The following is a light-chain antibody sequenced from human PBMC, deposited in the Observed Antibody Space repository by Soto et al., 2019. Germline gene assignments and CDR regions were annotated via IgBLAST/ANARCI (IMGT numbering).Light chain of an antibody. CDR3: QQSNNWPYT. CDR1: QSVSDN. CDR2: GAS. V-gene: IGKV3-15*01. Sequence: IVMTQSPATLSVSPGERATLSCRARQSVSDNLAWYQQKPGQAPRLLIYGASTRATGIPARFSGSGSGTEFTLTISSLQSEDFAVYYCQQSNNWPYTFGQGTKLDIK. J-gene: IGKJ2*01.